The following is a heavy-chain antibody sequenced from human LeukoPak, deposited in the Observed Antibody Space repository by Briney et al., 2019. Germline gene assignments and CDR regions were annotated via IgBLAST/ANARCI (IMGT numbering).Heavy chain of an antibody. CDR1: GFTFSSYA. CDR3: ARDRGGDYYYYYGMDV. Sequence: GRSLRLSCAASGFTFSSYAMHWVRQAPGKGLEWVAVISYDGSNKYYADSVKGRFTISRDNSKNTLYLQMNSLRAEDTAVYYCARDRGGDYYYYYGMDVWGQGTTVTVSS. D-gene: IGHD2-15*01. V-gene: IGHV3-30-3*01. CDR2: ISYDGSNK. J-gene: IGHJ6*02.